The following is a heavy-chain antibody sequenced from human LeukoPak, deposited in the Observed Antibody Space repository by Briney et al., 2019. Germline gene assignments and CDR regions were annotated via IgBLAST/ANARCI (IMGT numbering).Heavy chain of an antibody. J-gene: IGHJ4*02. CDR2: ISAYNGNT. D-gene: IGHD3-22*01. CDR1: GYTFTSYG. Sequence: ASVKVSCKASGYTFTSYGISWVRQAPGQGLEWMGWISAYNGNTNYAQKLRGRVTMTTDTSTSTAYMELRSLRSDDTAVYYCARHVPKTYYYDSSGFFFDYWGQGTLVTVSS. CDR3: ARHVPKTYYYDSSGFFFDY. V-gene: IGHV1-18*01.